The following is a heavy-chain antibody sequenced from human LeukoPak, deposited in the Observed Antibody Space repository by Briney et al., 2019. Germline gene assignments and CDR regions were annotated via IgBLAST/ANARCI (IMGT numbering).Heavy chain of an antibody. V-gene: IGHV4-4*02. CDR1: GGFISSKNW. CDR3: ARDTGGRGRLDAFDI. J-gene: IGHJ3*02. Sequence: SGTLSLTCAVSGGFISSKNWWIWVRQPPEKGLEWIGEIYHTGSTNYNPSLKSRVTMSVDKSKNQFSLKLSSVTAADTAIYYCARDTGGRGRLDAFDIWGQGTMVTVSS. CDR2: IYHTGST. D-gene: IGHD3-10*01.